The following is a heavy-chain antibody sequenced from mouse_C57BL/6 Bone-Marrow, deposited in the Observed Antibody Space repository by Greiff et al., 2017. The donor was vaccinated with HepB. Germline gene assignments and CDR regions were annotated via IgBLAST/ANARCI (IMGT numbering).Heavy chain of an antibody. V-gene: IGHV14-3*01. CDR1: GFNIKNTY. CDR2: IDPANGNT. Sequence: EVQLQHSVAELVRPGASVKLSCTASGFNIKNTYMHWVKQRPEQGLEWIGRIDPANGNTKYAPKFQGKATITADTYSNTAYLQLSSLTSEDTAIYYCAKMATVVATGAMDYWGQGTSVTVSS. CDR3: AKMATVVATGAMDY. D-gene: IGHD1-1*01. J-gene: IGHJ4*01.